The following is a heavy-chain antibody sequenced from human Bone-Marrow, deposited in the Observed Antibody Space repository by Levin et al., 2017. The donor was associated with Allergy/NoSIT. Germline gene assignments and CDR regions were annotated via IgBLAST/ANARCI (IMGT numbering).Heavy chain of an antibody. D-gene: IGHD2-15*01. J-gene: IGHJ4*02. CDR2: IYYSGNT. CDR1: GGSISSGDYY. CDR3: ARESLLDCSGGSCYSGYFDY. V-gene: IGHV4-30-4*01. Sequence: SETLSLTCTVSGGSISSGDYYWSWIRQPPGTGLEWIGYIYYSGNTYYNPSLKSRVTISLDTSKNHFSLKLNSVTAADTAVYYCARESLLDCSGGSCYSGYFDYWGLGTLVTVSS.